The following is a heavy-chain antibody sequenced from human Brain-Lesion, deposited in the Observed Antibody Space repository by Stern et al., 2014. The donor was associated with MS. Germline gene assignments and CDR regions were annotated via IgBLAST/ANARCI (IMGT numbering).Heavy chain of an antibody. Sequence: VQLVQSGAEVKKPGASVKVSCKTSGYIFTGYYIHWVRQAPGQGLEWMAWINPTTGGTKYAQKLQGRVTMSSDTSISTAYVELSSLTSDDTAGYYCARDQRGITIFGVVTDYYYLGMDVWGQGTTVTVSS. CDR3: ARDQRGITIFGVVTDYYYLGMDV. J-gene: IGHJ6*02. V-gene: IGHV1-2*02. CDR1: GYIFTGYY. D-gene: IGHD3-3*01. CDR2: INPTTGGT.